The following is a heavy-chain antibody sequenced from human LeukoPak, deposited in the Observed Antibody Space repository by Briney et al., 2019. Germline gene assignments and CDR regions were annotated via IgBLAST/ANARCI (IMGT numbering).Heavy chain of an antibody. J-gene: IGHJ6*02. CDR1: GFTFSSYA. CDR2: ISYDGSNK. CDR3: ARDSSAYYYYGMDV. V-gene: IGHV3-30-3*01. D-gene: IGHD6-25*01. Sequence: GRSLRLSCAASGFTFSSYAMHWVRQAPGKGLEWVAVISYDGSNKYYADSVEGRFTISRDNSKNTLYLQMNSLRAEDTAVYYCARDSSAYYYYGMDVWGQGTTVTVSS.